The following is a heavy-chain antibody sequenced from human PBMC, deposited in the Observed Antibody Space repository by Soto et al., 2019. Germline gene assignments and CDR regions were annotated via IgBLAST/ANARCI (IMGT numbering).Heavy chain of an antibody. CDR3: ALLLTGGPYYDYVWIQNDAFDI. CDR2: IYYSGST. D-gene: IGHD3-16*01. Sequence: TLSLTCTVSGGSISSGGYYWSWIRQHPGKGLEWIGYIYYSGSTYYNPFLKSRVTISVDTSKNQFSLKLSSVTAADTAVYYCALLLTGGPYYDYVWIQNDAFDIWGQGTMVTVSS. CDR1: GGSISSGGYY. J-gene: IGHJ3*02. V-gene: IGHV4-31*03.